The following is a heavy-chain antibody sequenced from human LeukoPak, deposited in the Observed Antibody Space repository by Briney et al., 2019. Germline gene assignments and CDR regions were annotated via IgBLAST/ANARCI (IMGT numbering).Heavy chain of an antibody. J-gene: IGHJ4*02. D-gene: IGHD2-2*01. Sequence: PSETLSLTCTISGGSISSSNYYWGWIRQPPGKGLEWIGSIYYSGSTYYNPSLKSRVTISVDTSKNQFSLKLSSVTAADTAVYFCARGGTSRVDYWGQGTLVTVSS. CDR1: GGSISSSNYY. CDR3: ARGGTSRVDY. V-gene: IGHV4-39*01. CDR2: IYYSGST.